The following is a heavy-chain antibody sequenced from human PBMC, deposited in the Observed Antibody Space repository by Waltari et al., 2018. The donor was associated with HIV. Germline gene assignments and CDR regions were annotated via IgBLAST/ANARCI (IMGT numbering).Heavy chain of an antibody. CDR2: MRSTSSFI. CDR3: PSEDLWGGPHN. D-gene: IGHD3-3*01. V-gene: IGHV3-21*02. J-gene: IGHJ4*02. CDR1: GFTFNTFN. Sequence: EVQLVESGGGLVKPGGSLRLSCVVSGFTFNTFNMKWVRQAPGKGLELVSSMRSTSSFIYNPDSMNGLFTISRDNAKNSLYLQINNLRAEDTAGYYCPSEDLWGGPHNWGQGTLVTVSA.